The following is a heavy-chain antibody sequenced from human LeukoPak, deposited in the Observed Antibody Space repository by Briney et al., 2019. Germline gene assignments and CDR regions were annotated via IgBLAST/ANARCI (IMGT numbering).Heavy chain of an antibody. Sequence: GGSLRLSCAASGFDFQNHVIHWVRQVPGKGLEWVAVISHHVNVKFYADSVKGRLTISRDNSAKTVYLQMNSLRPDDAAVYYCVSEGYYESGSSPTFYFDFWGQGTVVTVSS. J-gene: IGHJ4*02. CDR3: VSEGYYESGSSPTFYFDF. CDR1: GFDFQNHV. V-gene: IGHV3-30-3*01. D-gene: IGHD3-10*01. CDR2: ISHHVNVK.